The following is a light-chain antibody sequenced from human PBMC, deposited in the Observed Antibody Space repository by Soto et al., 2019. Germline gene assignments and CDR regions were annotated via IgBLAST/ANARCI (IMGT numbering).Light chain of an antibody. J-gene: IGKJ4*01. CDR1: QSVSSN. CDR2: GAS. Sequence: EIVMTQSPATLSVSAGERVTLSCRASQSVSSNLAWYQQKPGQAPRRLIYGASTRATGIPARFSGSGSGTDFALTISSLQYEDFAVYYCQQYNNWPPLTFGGGTKVEIK. CDR3: QQYNNWPPLT. V-gene: IGKV3D-15*01.